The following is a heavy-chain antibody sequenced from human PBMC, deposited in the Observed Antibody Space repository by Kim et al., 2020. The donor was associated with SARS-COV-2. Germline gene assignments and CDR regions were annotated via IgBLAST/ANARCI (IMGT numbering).Heavy chain of an antibody. Sequence: SVKVSCKASGGTFSSYAISWVRQAPGQGLEWMGGIIPIFGTANYAQKFQGRVTITADESTSTAYMELSSLRSEDTAVYYCARDQQLEPSFVSYYGMDVWGQGTTVTVSS. CDR3: ARDQQLEPSFVSYYGMDV. V-gene: IGHV1-69*13. D-gene: IGHD1-1*01. CDR2: IIPIFGTA. J-gene: IGHJ6*02. CDR1: GGTFSSYA.